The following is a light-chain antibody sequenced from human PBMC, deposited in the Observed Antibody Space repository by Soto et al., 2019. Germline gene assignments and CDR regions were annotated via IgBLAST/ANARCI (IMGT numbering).Light chain of an antibody. J-gene: IGLJ1*01. CDR2: EVS. V-gene: IGLV2-14*01. Sequence: QSVLPQPASVAGSPGQSITISCAGTSSDVGGYDFVSWYQHHPGRAPKLLIYEVSGRPSGVSYRFSGSKSGNTASLIISGPQAEEEAYYYCSSYGSSGTSAFGTGTKVTV. CDR3: SSYGSSGTSA. CDR1: SSDVGGYDF.